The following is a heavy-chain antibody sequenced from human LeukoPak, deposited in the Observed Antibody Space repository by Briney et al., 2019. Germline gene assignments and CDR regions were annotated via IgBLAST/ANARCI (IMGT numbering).Heavy chain of an antibody. CDR1: GGSISSYY. J-gene: IGHJ6*02. D-gene: IGHD4-17*01. CDR3: ARLNTVTTNSYYYYGMDV. Sequence: SETLSLTCTVSGGSISSYYWSWIRQPPGKGLEWIGYIYYSGSTNYNPSLKSRVTISVDTSKNQFSLKLSSVTAADTAVYYCARLNTVTTNSYYYYGMDVWGQGTTVTVSS. CDR2: IYYSGST. V-gene: IGHV4-59*08.